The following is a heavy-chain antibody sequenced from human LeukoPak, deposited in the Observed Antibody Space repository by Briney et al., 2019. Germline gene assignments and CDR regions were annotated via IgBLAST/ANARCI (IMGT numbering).Heavy chain of an antibody. J-gene: IGHJ4*02. CDR3: ARGHYDSSGYFFDY. Sequence: SQTLSLTCTASGGSISSGGYYWSWIRQPPGKGLEWIGYIYHSGSTYYNPSLKSRVTISVDRSKNQFSLKLSSVTAADTAVYYCARGHYDSSGYFFDYWGQGTLVTVSS. V-gene: IGHV4-30-2*01. D-gene: IGHD3-22*01. CDR1: GGSISSGGYY. CDR2: IYHSGST.